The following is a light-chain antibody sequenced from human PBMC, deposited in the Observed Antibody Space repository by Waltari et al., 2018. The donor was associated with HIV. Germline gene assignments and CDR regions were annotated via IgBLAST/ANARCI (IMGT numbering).Light chain of an antibody. CDR3: QQSYSTPRT. CDR2: AAS. Sequence: DIQMTQSPSSLSASVGDRVTITCRASQSIRNYLNWYQQKPGKAPKLLIYAASSLQSGVPSRFSGSGSGTDFTLTISSLHPEDFATYYCQQSYSTPRTFGQGTKVEIK. J-gene: IGKJ1*01. CDR1: QSIRNY. V-gene: IGKV1-39*01.